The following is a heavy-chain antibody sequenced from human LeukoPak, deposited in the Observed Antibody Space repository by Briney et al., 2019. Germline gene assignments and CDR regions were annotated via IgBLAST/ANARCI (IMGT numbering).Heavy chain of an antibody. CDR3: AKDGGLWVSAHWGDS. J-gene: IGHJ4*02. Sequence: GGSLRLSCAASGFTFSTCSMNWVRQAPGKGLEWVSYISSSSSTIYYADSVKGRFTVSRDNSKNTLFLQMNSLRAEDTAVYYCAKDGGLWVSAHWGDSWGRGTLVTVSS. D-gene: IGHD7-27*01. CDR2: ISSSSSTI. CDR1: GFTFSTCS. V-gene: IGHV3-48*01.